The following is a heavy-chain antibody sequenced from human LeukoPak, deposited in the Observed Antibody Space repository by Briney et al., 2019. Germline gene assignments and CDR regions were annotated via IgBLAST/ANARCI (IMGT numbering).Heavy chain of an antibody. D-gene: IGHD5-18*01. CDR2: ISGSGGST. CDR1: GFTFSSYA. Sequence: GGSLRLSCAASGFTFSSYAMSWVRQAPGKGLEWVSAISGSGGSTYYADSVKGRFTISRDNSKNTLYLQMNSLRAEDTAVYYCANPGIQLWFVYWGQGTLVTVSA. CDR3: ANPGIQLWFVY. J-gene: IGHJ4*02. V-gene: IGHV3-23*01.